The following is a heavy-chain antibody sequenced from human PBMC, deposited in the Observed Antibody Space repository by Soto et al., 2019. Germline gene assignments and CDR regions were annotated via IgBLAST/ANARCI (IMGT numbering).Heavy chain of an antibody. Sequence: QVQLQQSGPGLVKPSETLSLTCTVSSGPTSSHNWGWIRQPPGRGLEWIGYVYNTGGTSYNPTLRSRVTISADTSTKNNSLTLSSVTAADTAVYYCVRQGIGPLHGLVDVWGQGTTVSVSS. CDR3: VRQGIGPLHGLVDV. CDR1: SGPTSSHN. D-gene: IGHD3-10*01. J-gene: IGHJ6*02. CDR2: VYNTGGT. V-gene: IGHV4-59*08.